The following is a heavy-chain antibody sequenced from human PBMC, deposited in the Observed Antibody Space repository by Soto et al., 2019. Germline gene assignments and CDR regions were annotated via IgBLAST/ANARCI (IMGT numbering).Heavy chain of an antibody. CDR1: GGSINSYW. CDR2: INHSGST. Sequence: SETLSLTCTVSGGSINSYWWSWIRQPPGKGLEWIGEINHSGSTNYNPSLKSLVTISVDTSKNQFSLKLSSVTAADTAVYYCAERIGTVTPFDYWGQGTLVTVSS. CDR3: AERIGTVTPFDY. V-gene: IGHV4-34*01. J-gene: IGHJ4*02. D-gene: IGHD4-17*01.